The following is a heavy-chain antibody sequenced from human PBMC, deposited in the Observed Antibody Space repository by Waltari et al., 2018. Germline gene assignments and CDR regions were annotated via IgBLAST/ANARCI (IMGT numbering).Heavy chain of an antibody. J-gene: IGHJ5*02. CDR3: AGVGILRSGGAFDP. D-gene: IGHD3-16*01. CDR1: GYSISSGYY. Sequence: QVQLQESGPGLVKPSETLSLTCTVSGYSISSGYYWGWIRQPPGKGLEWIGSIYHSGITSYNPSLKSRVTISVDPSKNQFSLKLGSVTAADTAVYYCAGVGILRSGGAFDPWGQGTLVTVSS. V-gene: IGHV4-38-2*02. CDR2: IYHSGIT.